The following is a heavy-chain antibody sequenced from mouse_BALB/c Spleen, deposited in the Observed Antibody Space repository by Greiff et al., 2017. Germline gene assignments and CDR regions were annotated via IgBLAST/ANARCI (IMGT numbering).Heavy chain of an antibody. CDR2: IDPANGNT. V-gene: IGHV14-3*02. CDR3: ARGDYKGTGFAY. D-gene: IGHD1-1*01. CDR1: GFTITDTY. J-gene: IGHJ3*01. Sequence: VQLQQSGAELVKPGASVKLSCTASGFTITDTYMYWVKQRPEQGLEWIGRIDPANGNTKYDPKFQGKATITADTSSNPAYLQLSSLTSEDTVAYYCARGDYKGTGFAYWGEGTMVTVSA.